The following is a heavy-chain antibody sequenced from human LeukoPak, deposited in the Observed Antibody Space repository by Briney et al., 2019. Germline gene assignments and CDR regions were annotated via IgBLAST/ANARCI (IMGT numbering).Heavy chain of an antibody. CDR2: IYYSGST. CDR1: GGSISSGGYY. Sequence: SETLSLTCTVSGGSISSGGYYWSWIRQHPGKGLEWIGYIYYSGSTYYNPSLKSRVTISVDTSKNQFSLKLSSVTAADTAVYYCARDLRSPHWYFDLWGRGTLVTVSS. J-gene: IGHJ2*01. V-gene: IGHV4-31*03. CDR3: ARDLRSPHWYFDL.